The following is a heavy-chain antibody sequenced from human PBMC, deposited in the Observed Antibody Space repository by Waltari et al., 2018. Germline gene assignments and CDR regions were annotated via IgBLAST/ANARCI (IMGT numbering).Heavy chain of an antibody. J-gene: IGHJ3*02. CDR1: GGSISSYY. V-gene: IGHV4-59*01. CDR2: IYYSGST. CDR3: ARAEGSRSSSILDAFDI. D-gene: IGHD6-6*01. Sequence: QVQLQESGPGLVKPSETLSLTCTVSGGSISSYYWSWIRQPPGKGLEWIGYIYYSGSTNDKPPLKSRVTISVDTSKNQFALELVSVTAADTAVYYCARAEGSRSSSILDAFDIWGQGTMVTVSS.